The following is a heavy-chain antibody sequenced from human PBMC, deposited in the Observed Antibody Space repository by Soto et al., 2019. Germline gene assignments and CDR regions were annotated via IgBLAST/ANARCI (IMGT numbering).Heavy chain of an antibody. CDR1: GYTYTIYA. Sequence: QVQLVQSGAEEKKPGASVKVSCKASGYTYTIYAMHWVRQAPGQRLEWMGWINVGNGNTKYSQKFQGRVTITRDTSASTAYMELSSLRSEDTAVYYCARGITLPTPLDYWGQGTLVTVSS. J-gene: IGHJ4*02. V-gene: IGHV1-3*05. CDR2: INVGNGNT. CDR3: ARGITLPTPLDY. D-gene: IGHD1-20*01.